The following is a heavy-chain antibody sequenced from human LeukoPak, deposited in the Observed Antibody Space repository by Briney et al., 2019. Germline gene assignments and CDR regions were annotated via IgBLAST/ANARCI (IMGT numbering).Heavy chain of an antibody. V-gene: IGHV1-3*01. CDR1: GYTFTSYA. Sequence: ASVKVSCKASGYTFTSYAIHWVRQAPGQRLEWMGLINAANGNTRYSQTFQDRVTITRDTSASTAYMELSSLRSEDTAVYYCARDSAITSSSSAIYYYYGMDVWGQGTTVTVSS. J-gene: IGHJ6*02. CDR3: ARDSAITSSSSAIYYYYGMDV. D-gene: IGHD6-6*01. CDR2: INAANGNT.